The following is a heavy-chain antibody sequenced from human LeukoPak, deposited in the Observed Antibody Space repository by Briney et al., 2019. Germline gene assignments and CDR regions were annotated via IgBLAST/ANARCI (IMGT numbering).Heavy chain of an antibody. V-gene: IGHV1-69*05. Sequence: ASVKVSCKASGGTFSSYAISWVRQAPGQGLEWMGGIIPIFGTANYAQKFQGRVTITTDESTSTAYMELSSLRSEDTAVYYCARDGGWVDPSRDFYFDYWGQGTLVTVSS. D-gene: IGHD5-12*01. CDR3: ARDGGWVDPSRDFYFDY. CDR1: GGTFSSYA. J-gene: IGHJ4*02. CDR2: IIPIFGTA.